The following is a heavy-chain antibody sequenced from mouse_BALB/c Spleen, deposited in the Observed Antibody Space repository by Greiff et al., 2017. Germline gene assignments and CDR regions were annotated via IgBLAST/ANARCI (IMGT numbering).Heavy chain of an antibody. J-gene: IGHJ3*01. Sequence: VKLMESGPGLVKPSQSLSLTCTVTGYSITSDYAWNWIRQFPGNKLEWMGYISYSGSTSYNPSLKSRISITRDTSKNQFFLQLNSVTTEDTATYYCARGRGLFAYWGQGTLVTVSA. D-gene: IGHD6-2*01. V-gene: IGHV3-2*02. CDR1: GYSITSDYA. CDR3: ARGRGLFAY. CDR2: ISYSGST.